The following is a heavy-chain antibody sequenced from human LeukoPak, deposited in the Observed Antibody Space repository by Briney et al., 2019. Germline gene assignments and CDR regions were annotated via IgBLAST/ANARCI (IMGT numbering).Heavy chain of an antibody. CDR1: GYTFTSYY. Sequence: ASVKVSCKASGYTFTSYYMHWVRQAPGQGLEWMGIINPSGGSTSYAQKFQGRVTMTRDMSTSTVYMKLSSLRSEDTAVYYCARDGTVTTALYYYYYMDVWGKGTTVTVSS. CDR3: ARDGTVTTALYYYYYMDV. J-gene: IGHJ6*03. CDR2: INPSGGST. D-gene: IGHD4-17*01. V-gene: IGHV1-46*01.